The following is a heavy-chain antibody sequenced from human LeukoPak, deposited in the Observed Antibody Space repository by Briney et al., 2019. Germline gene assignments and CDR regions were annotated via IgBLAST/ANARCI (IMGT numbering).Heavy chain of an antibody. CDR3: ARSRGLYNWFDP. V-gene: IGHV4-59*01. J-gene: IGHJ5*02. CDR2: IYYSGST. D-gene: IGHD4/OR15-4a*01. CDR1: GGSISSYY. Sequence: SETLSLTCTVSGGSISSYYWSWIRQPPGKGLEWIGYIYYSGSTNYNPSLKSRVTISVDTSKNQFSLKLSSVTAADTAVYYCARSRGLYNWFDPWGQGSLVTVSS.